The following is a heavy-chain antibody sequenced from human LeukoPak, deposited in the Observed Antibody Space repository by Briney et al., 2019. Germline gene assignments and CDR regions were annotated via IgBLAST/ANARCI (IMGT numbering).Heavy chain of an antibody. V-gene: IGHV1-69*13. Sequence: ASVKVSCXASGGTFSSYAISWVRQAPGQGLEWMGGIIPIFGTANYAQKFQGRVTITADESTSTAYMELSSLRSEDTAVYYCASWTTHGPEGYWYFDLWGRGTLVTVSS. CDR3: ASWTTHGPEGYWYFDL. CDR2: IIPIFGTA. CDR1: GGTFSSYA. J-gene: IGHJ2*01. D-gene: IGHD3/OR15-3a*01.